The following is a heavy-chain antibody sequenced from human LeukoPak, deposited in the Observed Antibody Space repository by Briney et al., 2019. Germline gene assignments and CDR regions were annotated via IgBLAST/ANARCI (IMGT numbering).Heavy chain of an antibody. Sequence: ASVKVSRKASGYTFTGYYRHWVRQAPGQGLEWMGRINPNSGGTNYAQKFQGRVTMTRDTSISTAYLELSRLTSDDTAVYYCASRWSIAVAGTGDDFDYWGQGTLVTVSS. CDR3: ASRWSIAVAGTGDDFDY. CDR2: INPNSGGT. D-gene: IGHD6-19*01. J-gene: IGHJ4*02. CDR1: GYTFTGYY. V-gene: IGHV1-2*06.